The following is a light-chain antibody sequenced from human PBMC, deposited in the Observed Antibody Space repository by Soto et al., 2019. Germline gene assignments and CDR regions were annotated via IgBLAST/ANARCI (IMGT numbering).Light chain of an antibody. V-gene: IGLV1-40*01. CDR2: GNS. CDR3: QSYDSSLSAYV. Sequence: QSVLTQPPSVSGAPGQRVTISCTGSSSNIGAGYDVHWYQQLPGTAPKLLLYGNSNRPSGVPDRFSGSKSGTSASLAITGLQAEDEADYYCQSYDSSLSAYVFGTGTK. J-gene: IGLJ1*01. CDR1: SSNIGAGYD.